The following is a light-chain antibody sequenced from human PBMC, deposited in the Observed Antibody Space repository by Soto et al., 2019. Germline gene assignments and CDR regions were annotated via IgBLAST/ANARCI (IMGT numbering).Light chain of an antibody. CDR2: EVS. J-gene: IGLJ3*02. CDR3: CSSRV. CDR1: SSDVGSYNL. Sequence: QSALTQPASVSGSPGQSITISCTGTSSDVGSYNLVSWYQQHPGKAAKLMIYEVSKRPSGVSNRFSGSKSGNTASLTISGLQAEDEADYYCCSSRVFGGGTKLTVL. V-gene: IGLV2-23*02.